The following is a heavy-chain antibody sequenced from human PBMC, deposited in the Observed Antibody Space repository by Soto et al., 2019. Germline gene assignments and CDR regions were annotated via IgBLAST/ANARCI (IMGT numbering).Heavy chain of an antibody. V-gene: IGHV3-23*01. J-gene: IGHJ4*02. CDR2: IRSTGSST. Sequence: EVQLLESGGGLVQRGGSLRLSCAASGFTFSNYAMTWVRQAPGKGLEWVSHIRSTGSSTYYADSVKGRFTISRDNSKNTMFLQIDTLGAEDAAVYYCAKSLRTAAFDYWGQGALVTVFS. CDR3: AKSLRTAAFDY. D-gene: IGHD1-1*01. CDR1: GFTFSNYA.